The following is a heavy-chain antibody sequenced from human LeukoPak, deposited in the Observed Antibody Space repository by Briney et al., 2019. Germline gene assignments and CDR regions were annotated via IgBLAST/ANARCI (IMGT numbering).Heavy chain of an antibody. V-gene: IGHV5-51*01. CDR2: IYPGGSDT. J-gene: IGHJ5*02. Sequence: GESLKISCKGSGYSFTSYWIGWVRQMPGKGLEWMGIIYPGGSDTRYSPSFQGQVTISADKSISTAYLQWSSLKASDTAMYYCARRFPPYSSSDRGGWFDPWGQGTLVTVSS. D-gene: IGHD6-6*01. CDR1: GYSFTSYW. CDR3: ARRFPPYSSSDRGGWFDP.